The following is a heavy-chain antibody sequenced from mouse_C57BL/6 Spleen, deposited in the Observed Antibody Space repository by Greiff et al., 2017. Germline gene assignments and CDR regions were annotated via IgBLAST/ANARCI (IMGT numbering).Heavy chain of an antibody. J-gene: IGHJ4*01. CDR3: AGIYYYGSTYAMDY. CDR2: IWRGGST. D-gene: IGHD1-1*01. V-gene: IGHV2-5*01. CDR1: GFSLTSYG. Sequence: VKLMESGPGLVQPSQSLSITCTVSGFSLTSYGVHWVRQSPGKGLEWLGVIWRGGSTDYNAAFMSRLSITKDNSKSQVFFKMNSLQADDTAIYYCAGIYYYGSTYAMDYWGQGTSVTVSS.